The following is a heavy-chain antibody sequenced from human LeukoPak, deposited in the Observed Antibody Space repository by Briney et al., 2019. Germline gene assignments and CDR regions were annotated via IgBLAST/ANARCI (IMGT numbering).Heavy chain of an antibody. Sequence: GASVKVPCKASGYTFTSYDINWVRQATGQGLEWMGWMNPNSGNTGYAQKFQGRVTMTRNTSISTAYMELSSLRSEDTAVYYCARGWTKIYRIIPGTSYYMDVWGKGTTVTVSS. V-gene: IGHV1-8*01. CDR2: MNPNSGNT. J-gene: IGHJ6*03. D-gene: IGHD1-7*01. CDR3: ARGWTKIYRIIPGTSYYMDV. CDR1: GYTFTSYD.